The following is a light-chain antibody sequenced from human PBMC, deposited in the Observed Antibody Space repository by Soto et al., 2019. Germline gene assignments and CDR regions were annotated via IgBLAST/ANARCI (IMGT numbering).Light chain of an antibody. CDR1: QSVSSN. J-gene: IGKJ2*01. V-gene: IGKV3-15*01. Sequence: IVMTQSPATLSVSPGERATLSCRASQSVSSNLAWYQHKPGQAPRLLFYGASTRAAGIPARFSGGGSGTDFTLNISGLQSEDFAVYYCQQSNKWPYTFGQGTKLESK. CDR2: GAS. CDR3: QQSNKWPYT.